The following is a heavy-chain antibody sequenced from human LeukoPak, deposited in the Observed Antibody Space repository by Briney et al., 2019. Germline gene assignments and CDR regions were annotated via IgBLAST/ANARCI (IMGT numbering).Heavy chain of an antibody. CDR1: GGSISSSSYY. CDR2: INHSGST. CDR3: ARGSIAVAGLDY. J-gene: IGHJ4*02. V-gene: IGHV4-39*07. D-gene: IGHD6-19*01. Sequence: SETLSLTCTVSGGSISSSSYYWGWIRQPPGKGLEWIGEINHSGSTNYNPSLKSRVTISVDTSKNQFSLKLSSVTAADTAVYYCARGSIAVAGLDYWGQGTLVTVSS.